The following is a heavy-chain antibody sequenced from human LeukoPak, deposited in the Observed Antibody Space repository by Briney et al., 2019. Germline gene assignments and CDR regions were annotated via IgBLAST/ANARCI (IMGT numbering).Heavy chain of an antibody. CDR3: ARSGNGATMAYYFDY. Sequence: GGSLRLSCEASGFTFSTSTMHWVRQAPGKGLEWVSGINWNGGSTGYADSVKGRFTISRDNAKNSLYLQMNSLRAEDTALYYCARSGNGATMAYYFDYWGQGTLVTVSS. CDR1: GFTFSTST. V-gene: IGHV3-20*04. J-gene: IGHJ4*02. CDR2: INWNGGST. D-gene: IGHD5-12*01.